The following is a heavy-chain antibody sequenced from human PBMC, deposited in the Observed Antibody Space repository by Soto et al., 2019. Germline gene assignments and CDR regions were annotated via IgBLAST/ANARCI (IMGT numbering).Heavy chain of an antibody. D-gene: IGHD3-22*01. V-gene: IGHV4-39*01. CDR3: ARHTNPLSYDSSGYYYAPYYFDY. J-gene: IGHJ4*02. CDR2: IYYSGST. Sequence: QLQLQESGPGLVKPSETLSLTCTVSGGSISSSSYYWGWIRQPPGKGLEWIGSIYYSGSTYYNPSLKSRVTISVDTSKNQFSLKLSSVTAADTAVYYCARHTNPLSYDSSGYYYAPYYFDYWGQGTLVTVSS. CDR1: GGSISSSSYY.